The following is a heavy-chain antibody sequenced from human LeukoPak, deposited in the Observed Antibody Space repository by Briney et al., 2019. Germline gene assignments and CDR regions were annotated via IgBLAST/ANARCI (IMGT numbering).Heavy chain of an antibody. CDR3: ARDLQSGSYYWAYYYYYMDV. V-gene: IGHV3-11*01. CDR1: GFTFSDYY. Sequence: GGSLRLSCAASGFTFSDYYMSWIRQAPGKGLEWVSYISSSGSTIYYADSVKGRFTISRDNAKNSLYLQMNSLRAEDTAVYYCARDLQSGSYYWAYYYYYMDVSGKGTTVTVCS. D-gene: IGHD1-26*01. J-gene: IGHJ6*03. CDR2: ISSSGSTI.